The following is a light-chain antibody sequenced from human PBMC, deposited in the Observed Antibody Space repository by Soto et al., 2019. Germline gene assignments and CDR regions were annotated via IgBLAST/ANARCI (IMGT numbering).Light chain of an antibody. CDR3: GSYTNSNSFV. J-gene: IGLJ2*01. Sequence: QSALTQPPSASGSPGQSVTISCTGTSSDVGGYSYVSWYQHHPGKAPILILYEVSKRPSGVPARFSGSKSGITASLTVSGLQADDEADYYCGSYTNSNSFVFGGGTKLTVL. CDR2: EVS. CDR1: SSDVGGYSY. V-gene: IGLV2-8*01.